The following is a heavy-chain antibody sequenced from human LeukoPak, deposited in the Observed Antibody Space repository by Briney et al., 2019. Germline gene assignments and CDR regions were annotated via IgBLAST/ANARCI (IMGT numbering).Heavy chain of an antibody. CDR3: AEQVRGGIFDY. V-gene: IGHV3-23*01. D-gene: IGHD3-10*01. Sequence: GGSLRLSCAASGFTFSNYAMTWVRQAPGKGLEWVSTISGSGGSTYYADSVKGRFTISRDNSKNTLYLQMNSLRAEDTAVYNCAEQVRGGIFDYWGQGTLVTVSS. CDR1: GFTFSNYA. J-gene: IGHJ4*02. CDR2: ISGSGGST.